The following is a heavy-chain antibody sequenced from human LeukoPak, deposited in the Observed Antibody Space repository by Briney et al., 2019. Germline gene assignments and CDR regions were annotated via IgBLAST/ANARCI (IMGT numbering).Heavy chain of an antibody. CDR2: LKGDGSEA. J-gene: IGHJ4*02. D-gene: IGHD2-21*02. CDR3: ARDGFTGPVTAYLDY. CDR1: GFTFRSHA. V-gene: IGHV3-74*01. Sequence: GGSLRLFCSASGFTFRSHAMHWVRQAPGGGLVWVSRLKGDGSEASYADSVKGRFTISRDNAKNTLYLQRSSLRAEDTAVYYCARDGFTGPVTAYLDYWGQGAPVTVSS.